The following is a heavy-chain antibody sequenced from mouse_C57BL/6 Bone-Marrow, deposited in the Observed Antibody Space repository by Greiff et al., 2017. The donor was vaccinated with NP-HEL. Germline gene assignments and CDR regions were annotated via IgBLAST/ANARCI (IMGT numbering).Heavy chain of an antibody. CDR2: FSSGGSYT. V-gene: IGHV5-6*01. CDR3: ARHETMIKGYFDV. D-gene: IGHD2-4*01. CDR1: GSTFSSNA. Sequence: EVHLVESGGDLVKPGGSLKLSCAASGSTFSSNAMSWVPRPPDRRLRWVATFSSGGSYTYYPDSVKGRFTISRDNAKNTLYLQMSSLKSEDTAMYYCARHETMIKGYFDVWGTGTTVTVSS. J-gene: IGHJ1*03.